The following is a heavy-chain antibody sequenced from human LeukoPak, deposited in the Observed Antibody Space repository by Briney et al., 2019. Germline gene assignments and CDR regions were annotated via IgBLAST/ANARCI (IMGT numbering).Heavy chain of an antibody. Sequence: VRVSCKASGGTFSNYGICWVRQAPGQGLEWMGGIIPIFGTANYAQKFQGRVTITADESTATVYMELSSLRSEDTAVYYCARDITMVRRVYFDYWGQGTLVTVSS. CDR2: IIPIFGTA. CDR1: GGTFSNYG. D-gene: IGHD3-10*01. J-gene: IGHJ4*02. V-gene: IGHV1-69*01. CDR3: ARDITMVRRVYFDY.